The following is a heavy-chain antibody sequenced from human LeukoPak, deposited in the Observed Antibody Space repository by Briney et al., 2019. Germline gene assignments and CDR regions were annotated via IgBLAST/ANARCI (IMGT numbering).Heavy chain of an antibody. CDR2: ISYDGSNK. J-gene: IGHJ4*02. V-gene: IGHV3-30-3*01. CDR1: GFTFSSYA. Sequence: PGRSLRLSCAASGFTFSSYAMHWVRQAPGKGLEWVAVISYDGSNKYYADSVKGRFTTSRDNSKNTLYLQMNSLRAEDTAVYYCARDWSNVVTAIWGQGTLVTVSS. CDR3: ARDWSNVVTAI. D-gene: IGHD3-22*01.